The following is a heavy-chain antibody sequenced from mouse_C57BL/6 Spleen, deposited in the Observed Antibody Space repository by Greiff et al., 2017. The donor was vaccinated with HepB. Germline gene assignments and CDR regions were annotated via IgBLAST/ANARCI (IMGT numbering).Heavy chain of an antibody. CDR1: GFTFSDYG. Sequence: EVKVEESGGGLVKPGGSLKLSCAASGFTFSDYGMHWVRQAPEKGLEWVAYISSGSSTIYYADTVKGRFTISRDNAKNTLFLQMTSLRSEDTAMYYCARRMVITTVVAPYYAMDYWGQGTSVTVSS. CDR3: ARRMVITTVVAPYYAMDY. J-gene: IGHJ4*01. CDR2: ISSGSSTI. V-gene: IGHV5-17*01. D-gene: IGHD1-1*01.